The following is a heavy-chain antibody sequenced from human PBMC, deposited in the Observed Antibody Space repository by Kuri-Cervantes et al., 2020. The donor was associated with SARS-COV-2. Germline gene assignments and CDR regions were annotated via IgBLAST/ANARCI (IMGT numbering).Heavy chain of an antibody. CDR2: ISSSSSTI. J-gene: IGHJ3*02. CDR1: GFTFSSYS. CDR3: AKDLRPAPFLDAFDI. Sequence: GESLKFSCAASGFTFSSYSMNWVRQAPGKGLEWVSYISSSSSTIYYADSVKGRFTISRDNAKNSLYLQMDSLRAEDTAVYYCAKDLRPAPFLDAFDIWGQGTMVTVSS. V-gene: IGHV3-48*01. D-gene: IGHD2-2*01.